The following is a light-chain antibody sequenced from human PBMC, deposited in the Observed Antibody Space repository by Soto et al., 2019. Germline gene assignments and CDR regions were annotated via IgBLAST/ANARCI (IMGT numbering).Light chain of an antibody. J-gene: IGKJ1*01. CDR2: GAS. Sequence: EIELTQAPGTLSLSPRERATLSCRASQVFSSSYLAWYQQKPGQAPRLLIYGASIRATGIPDRFSGSGSGRDFTLTISRLEPEDFAVYYCQQYRTFGQGTKVDIK. CDR1: QVFSSSY. CDR3: QQYRT. V-gene: IGKV3-20*01.